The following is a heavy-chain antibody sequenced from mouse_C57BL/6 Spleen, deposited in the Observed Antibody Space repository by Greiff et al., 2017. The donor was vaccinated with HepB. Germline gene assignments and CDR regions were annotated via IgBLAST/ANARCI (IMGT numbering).Heavy chain of an antibody. D-gene: IGHD1-1*01. J-gene: IGHJ1*03. CDR3: ARGGYYGPWYFDV. Sequence: VQLQQSGAELVRPGTSVKVSCKASGYAFTNYLIEWVKQRPGQGLEWIGVINPGSGGTNYNEKFKGKATLTSDKSSSTAYMQLSSLTSEDSAVYFCARGGYYGPWYFDVWGTGTTVTVSS. CDR1: GYAFTNYL. CDR2: INPGSGGT. V-gene: IGHV1-54*01.